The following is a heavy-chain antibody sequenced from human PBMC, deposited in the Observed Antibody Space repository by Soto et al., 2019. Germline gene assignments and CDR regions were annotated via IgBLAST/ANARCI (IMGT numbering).Heavy chain of an antibody. J-gene: IGHJ6*02. V-gene: IGHV3-33*01. Sequence: GESLKISCAASGFTFSSYGMHWVRQAPGKGLEWVAVIWYDGSNKYYADSVKGRFTISRDNSKNTLYLQMNSLRAEDTAVYYCARVPYSSSGPRHYYYYYGMDVWGQGTTVTVSS. CDR2: IWYDGSNK. CDR3: ARVPYSSSGPRHYYYYYGMDV. D-gene: IGHD6-13*01. CDR1: GFTFSSYG.